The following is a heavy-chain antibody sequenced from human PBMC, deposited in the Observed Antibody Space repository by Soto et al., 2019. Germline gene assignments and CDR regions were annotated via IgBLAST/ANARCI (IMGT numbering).Heavy chain of an antibody. D-gene: IGHD5-12*01. CDR2: IYYSGST. J-gene: IGHJ4*02. CDR1: GRSISSSSYY. V-gene: IGHV4-39*01. Sequence: SETLSLTCTVSGRSISSSSYYWGWIRQPRGKGLEWIGSIYYSGSTYYNPSLKSRVTISVDTYKNQFSLKLSSVTAADTAVYYCARLPVDIVATINYFDYWGQGTLVTVSS. CDR3: ARLPVDIVATINYFDY.